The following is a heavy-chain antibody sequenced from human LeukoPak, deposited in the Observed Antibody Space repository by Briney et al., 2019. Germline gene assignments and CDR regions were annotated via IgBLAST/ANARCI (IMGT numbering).Heavy chain of an antibody. CDR3: AKSSYNRFDY. CDR1: GFTFTYYG. D-gene: IGHD5-24*01. V-gene: IGHV3-30*02. Sequence: GGSLRLSCGASGFTFTYYGMHWVRQAPGKGLEWVTFVRSDGSDEYYADSVKGRFTFSRDNSKNTVYLQMNSLRPEDTAVYYCAKSSYNRFDYWGQGTLVTVSS. CDR2: VRSDGSDE. J-gene: IGHJ4*02.